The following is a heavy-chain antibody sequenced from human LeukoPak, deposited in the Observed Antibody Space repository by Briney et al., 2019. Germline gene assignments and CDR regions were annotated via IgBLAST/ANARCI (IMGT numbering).Heavy chain of an antibody. V-gene: IGHV3-48*03. CDR3: AGYVSSGRRDAFDI. CDR1: GFTFSSYE. CDR2: ISSSGSTI. D-gene: IGHD3-22*01. J-gene: IGHJ4*02. Sequence: GGSLRLSCAASGFTFSSYEMNWVRQAPGKGLEWVSYISSSGSTIYYADSVKGRFTISRGNAKNSLYLQMNSLRAEDTAVYYCAGYVSSGRRDAFDIWGQGALVTVSS.